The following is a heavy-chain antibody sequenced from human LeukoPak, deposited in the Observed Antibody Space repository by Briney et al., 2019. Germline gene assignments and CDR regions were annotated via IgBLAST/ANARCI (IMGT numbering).Heavy chain of an antibody. J-gene: IGHJ4*02. CDR1: GYTFTTFW. V-gene: IGHV5-51*01. Sequence: GESLKISCKGSGYTFTTFWIGWVRQMPGKGLEWMGIIYPGDSDTRYSPSFQGHVTISVDKSINTAYVQWSSLRASDTAMYYCARGNRVGATQTPLDYWGQGTLVTVSS. CDR3: ARGNRVGATQTPLDY. D-gene: IGHD1-26*01. CDR2: IYPGDSDT.